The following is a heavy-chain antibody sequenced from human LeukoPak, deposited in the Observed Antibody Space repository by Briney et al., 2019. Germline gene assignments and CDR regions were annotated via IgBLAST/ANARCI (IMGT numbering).Heavy chain of an antibody. CDR2: IYPGDSDT. D-gene: IGHD3-10*01. Sequence: HGASLQISCKGSGSRFASYWIGWVRQLPGKGLDWMGIIYPGDSDTRYSPSFQGQVTISADKSINTACLQWSSLKASDTAMYFCARQGSYFDYWGQGTLVTVSS. J-gene: IGHJ4*02. V-gene: IGHV5-51*01. CDR1: GSRFASYW. CDR3: ARQGSYFDY.